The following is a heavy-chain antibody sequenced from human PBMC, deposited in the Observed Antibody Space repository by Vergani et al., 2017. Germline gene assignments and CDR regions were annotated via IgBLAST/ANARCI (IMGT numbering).Heavy chain of an antibody. CDR1: GATFRSNT. J-gene: IGHJ6*02. V-gene: IGHV1-69*09. D-gene: IGHD2-21*02. CDR3: AGDPRGYGGDPEDYYYGMDV. Sequence: QVQLVQSGAEVKKPGSSVKVSCKASGATFRSNTISWVRQVPGQGLEWMGRIIPVLGKTKYAQDFQGRLTLTADTSTSTAYMELTSLRSQDTAVYYCAGDPRGYGGDPEDYYYGMDVWGQGTTVTVSS. CDR2: IIPVLGKT.